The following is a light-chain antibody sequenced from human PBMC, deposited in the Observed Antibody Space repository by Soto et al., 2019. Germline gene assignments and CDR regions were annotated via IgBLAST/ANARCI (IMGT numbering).Light chain of an antibody. CDR1: RNINRK. V-gene: IGKV3-15*01. CDR3: QQYYDYPPLI. CDR2: GAS. Sequence: EIVMTQSPATLSVSPGERATLSCRASRNINRKLAWYQQKPGQAPRLLISGASTRATGIPARFSGSGSGTEFTLTIRSLQSEDFGVYYCQQYYDYPPLIFGGRTKVEIK. J-gene: IGKJ4*01.